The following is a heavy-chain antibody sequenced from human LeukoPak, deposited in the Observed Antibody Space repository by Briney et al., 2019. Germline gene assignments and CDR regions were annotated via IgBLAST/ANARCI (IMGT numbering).Heavy chain of an antibody. CDR2: ISGGGGST. CDR1: GFTFTSYS. V-gene: IGHV3-23*01. D-gene: IGHD1-20*01. CDR3: AKSWVTGWYFDL. J-gene: IGHJ2*01. Sequence: GGSPRLSCAASGFTFTSYSMNWVRQAPGKGLEWVSTISGGGGSTYYADSVKGRFTISRDNSKNTLYLQMNSLRAEDTAVYYCAKSWVTGWYFDLWGRGTLVTVSS.